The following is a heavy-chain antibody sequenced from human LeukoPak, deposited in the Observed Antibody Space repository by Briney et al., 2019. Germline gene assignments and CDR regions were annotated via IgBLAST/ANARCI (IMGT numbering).Heavy chain of an antibody. D-gene: IGHD6-13*01. CDR3: ARDSAGTGGFDY. V-gene: IGHV4-34*01. CDR1: GGSFSGYY. CDR2: INHSGST. J-gene: IGHJ4*02. Sequence: SETLSLTCAVYGGSFSGYYWSWIRQPPGKGLEWIGEINHSGSTNYNPSLKSRVTISVDTSKNQFSLKLSSVTAADTAVYYCARDSAGTGGFDYWGQGTLVTVSS.